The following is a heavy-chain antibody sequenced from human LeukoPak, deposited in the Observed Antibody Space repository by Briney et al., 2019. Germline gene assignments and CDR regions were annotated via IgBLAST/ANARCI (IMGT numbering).Heavy chain of an antibody. CDR3: VRGGYIYGSDY. D-gene: IGHD5-18*01. CDR2: INPNSGGT. J-gene: IGHJ4*02. CDR1: GYTFTVYY. Sequence: ASVTVSCTASGYTFTVYYMNWVRQAPGQGLEWMGWINPNSGGTNYAQKFQGRVTMTRDTSISTAYMELSRLRSDDTAVYYRVRGGYIYGSDYWGQGTLVTVSS. V-gene: IGHV1-2*02.